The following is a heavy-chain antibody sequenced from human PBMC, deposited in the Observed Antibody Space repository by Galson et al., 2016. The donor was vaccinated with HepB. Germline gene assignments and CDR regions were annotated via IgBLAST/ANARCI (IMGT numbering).Heavy chain of an antibody. D-gene: IGHD1-26*01. Sequence: SLRLSCAASGFTFGNYGMTWVRQAPGKGLEVVSSISRSGGSTDYADSVKGRVTISRDNSKNTLYLQMNSLTADDTAIYYCVQGSTAPAVWGKGTTVTVSS. CDR3: VQGSTAPAV. CDR1: GFTFGNYG. J-gene: IGHJ6*04. V-gene: IGHV3-23*01. CDR2: ISRSGGST.